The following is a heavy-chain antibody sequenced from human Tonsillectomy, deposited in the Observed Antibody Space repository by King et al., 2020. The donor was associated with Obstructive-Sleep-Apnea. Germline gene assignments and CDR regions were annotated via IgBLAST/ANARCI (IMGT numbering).Heavy chain of an antibody. J-gene: IGHJ6*02. V-gene: IGHV3-9*01. D-gene: IGHD1-26*01. CDR2: ITWNSGTI. CDR3: AKDMGATIYYAMDV. CDR1: GFTFDDYA. Sequence: VQLVESGGGLVQPGRSLRLSCAASGFTFDDYAMHWVRQAPGKGLEWVSGITWNSGTIGFADSVKGQFTISRDNAKNSLYLQMSSLRAEDTALYYCAKDMGATIYYAMDVWGQGTTVTVSS.